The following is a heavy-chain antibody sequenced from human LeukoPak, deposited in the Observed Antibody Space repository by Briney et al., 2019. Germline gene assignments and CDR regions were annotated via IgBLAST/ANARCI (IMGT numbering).Heavy chain of an antibody. V-gene: IGHV4-59*08. Sequence: PSETLSLTCTVSGGSISSYYWSWIRQTPGKGLEWIGYIYYSGSTNYNPSLKGRVTISVDTSKNQFSLKLSSVTAADTAVYYCARHLGGYSGYVFDYWGQGTLVTVSS. D-gene: IGHD5-12*01. CDR2: IYYSGST. CDR1: GGSISSYY. J-gene: IGHJ4*02. CDR3: ARHLGGYSGYVFDY.